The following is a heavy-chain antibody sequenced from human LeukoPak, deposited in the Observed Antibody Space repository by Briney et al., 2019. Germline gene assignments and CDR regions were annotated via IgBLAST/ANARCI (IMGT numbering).Heavy chain of an antibody. CDR3: RLYSRVGPFDY. CDR1: GLTFSSYA. V-gene: IGHV3-21*01. Sequence: GGSLRLSCAASGLTFSSYAMNWVRQAPGKGLEWVASISSSSPYIYYTDAVKGRFTISRDNAKNSLYLQMNSLRAEDTAVYYARLYSRVGPFDYWGQGTLVTVSS. D-gene: IGHD5-18*01. J-gene: IGHJ4*02. CDR2: ISSSSPYI.